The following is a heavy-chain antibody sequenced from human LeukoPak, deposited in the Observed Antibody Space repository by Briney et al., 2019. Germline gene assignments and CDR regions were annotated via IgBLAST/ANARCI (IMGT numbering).Heavy chain of an antibody. CDR3: AKDAGIAAAGLPYYYYYMDV. D-gene: IGHD6-13*01. CDR1: GFTFSSYV. CDR2: ISYDGSNE. J-gene: IGHJ6*03. Sequence: GGSLRLSCAASGFTFSSYVMHWVRQAPGKGLEWVAIISYDGSNEYYADSVKGRFTISRDNSKNTLYLQMNSLRAEDTAVYYCAKDAGIAAAGLPYYYYYMDVWGKGTTVTISS. V-gene: IGHV3-30*04.